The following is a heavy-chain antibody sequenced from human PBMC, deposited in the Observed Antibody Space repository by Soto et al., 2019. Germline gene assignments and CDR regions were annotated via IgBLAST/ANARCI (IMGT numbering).Heavy chain of an antibody. CDR3: AVSTANYFDY. J-gene: IGHJ4*02. Sequence: PGESLKISCQASRYNFTSYWIYWVRRLPGKGLEWMGRIDPSDSFTNYSPSFQGHVTISADKSVSTAYLQWSSLKASDTAMYYCAVSTANYFDYWGQGALVTVSS. CDR2: IDPSDSFT. CDR1: RYNFTSYW. D-gene: IGHD5-18*01. V-gene: IGHV5-10-1*01.